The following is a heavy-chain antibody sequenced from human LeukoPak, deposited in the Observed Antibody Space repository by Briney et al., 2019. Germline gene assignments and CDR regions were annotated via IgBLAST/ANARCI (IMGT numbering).Heavy chain of an antibody. CDR1: GYTFSSYA. D-gene: IGHD4-23*01. CDR3: TTSYGGFFDY. J-gene: IGHJ4*02. Sequence: HGGSLRLSCEASGYTFSSYAMSWVRHAPGQGLEWVGRIKSKTGGGTTDYAAPVKGRFTISRDDSKNTLYLQMNSLKTEDTAVYYCTTSYGGFFDYWGQGTLVTVSS. CDR2: IKSKTGGGTT. V-gene: IGHV3-15*01.